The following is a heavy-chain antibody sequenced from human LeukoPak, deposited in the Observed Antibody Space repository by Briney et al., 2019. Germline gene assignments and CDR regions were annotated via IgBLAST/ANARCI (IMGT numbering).Heavy chain of an antibody. CDR3: AKDRLDTAMVFDY. J-gene: IGHJ4*02. D-gene: IGHD5-18*01. Sequence: GGSLRLSCAASGFTFSSYGMHWVRQAPGKGLEWVAVISYDGSNKYYADSVKGRFTISRDNSKNTLYLQMNSLRAEDTAVYYCAKDRLDTAMVFDYWGQGTLVTVSS. CDR2: ISYDGSNK. V-gene: IGHV3-30*18. CDR1: GFTFSSYG.